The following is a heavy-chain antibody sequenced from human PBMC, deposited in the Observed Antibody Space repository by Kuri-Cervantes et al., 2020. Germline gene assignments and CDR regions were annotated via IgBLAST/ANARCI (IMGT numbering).Heavy chain of an antibody. CDR2: ISWNGGSV. V-gene: IGHV3-9*01. D-gene: IGHD5-24*01. CDR3: ANQFRAERWLQLRFRDAFDI. J-gene: IGHJ3*02. CDR1: GFIFDDYA. Sequence: GGSLRLSCGASGFIFDDYAIHWVRRAPGKGLEWVSGISWNGGSVAYADSVKGRFTISRDNSKNTLYLQMNSLRAEDTAVYYCANQFRAERWLQLRFRDAFDIWGQGTMVTVSS.